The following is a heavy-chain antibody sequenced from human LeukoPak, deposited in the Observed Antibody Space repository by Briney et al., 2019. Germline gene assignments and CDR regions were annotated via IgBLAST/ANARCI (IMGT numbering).Heavy chain of an antibody. CDR3: AVAGYSSSWYGSFDY. Sequence: RASETLSLTCTVSGGSISSYYWSWIRQPPGKGLEWIGYIYYSGSTNYNPSLKSRVTISVDTSKNQFSLKLSSVTAADTAVYYCAVAGYSSSWYGSFDYWGQGTLVTVSS. D-gene: IGHD6-13*01. J-gene: IGHJ4*02. CDR2: IYYSGST. V-gene: IGHV4-59*01. CDR1: GGSISSYY.